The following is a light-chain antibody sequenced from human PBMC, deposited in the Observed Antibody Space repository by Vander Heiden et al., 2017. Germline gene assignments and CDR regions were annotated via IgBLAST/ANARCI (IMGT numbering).Light chain of an antibody. CDR2: GAS. Sequence: EIQMTQSPSSLSASLGDRVTITCRTSQNIETYLNWYQQKPGKAPKLLMYGASSLQSGVPSRFSGSGSGTDFTLTINSLQPEDFATYYCQQSYSTPYTFGQGTKLEIK. J-gene: IGKJ2*01. V-gene: IGKV1-39*01. CDR1: QNIETY. CDR3: QQSYSTPYT.